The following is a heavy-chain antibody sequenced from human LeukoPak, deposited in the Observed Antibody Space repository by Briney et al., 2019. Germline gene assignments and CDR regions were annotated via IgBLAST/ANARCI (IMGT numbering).Heavy chain of an antibody. Sequence: PGGSLRLSCAASGFTFSSYAMHWVRQAPGKGLEWLAVISYDRNNKYYAESVEGRFTISRDNSKNTLYLQMNSLRPEDTAVYYCAKVPRQSGWYPLSDYWGQGALVTVSS. CDR3: AKVPRQSGWYPLSDY. CDR2: ISYDRNNK. J-gene: IGHJ4*02. D-gene: IGHD6-13*01. V-gene: IGHV3-30*18. CDR1: GFTFSSYA.